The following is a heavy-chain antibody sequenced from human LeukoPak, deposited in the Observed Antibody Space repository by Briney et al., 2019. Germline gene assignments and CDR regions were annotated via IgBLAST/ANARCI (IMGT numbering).Heavy chain of an antibody. J-gene: IGHJ3*02. V-gene: IGHV3-73*01. CDR1: GFTFSGSA. CDR2: IRSKANSYAT. CDR3: TRHHSGSYHDAFDI. D-gene: IGHD1-26*01. Sequence: GGSLRLSCAAPGFTFSGSAIHWVRQASGKGLEWVGRIRSKANSYATAYTASVKGRFTISRDDSKNTAYLQMNSLKTEDTAVYYCTRHHSGSYHDAFDIWGQGTMVTVSS.